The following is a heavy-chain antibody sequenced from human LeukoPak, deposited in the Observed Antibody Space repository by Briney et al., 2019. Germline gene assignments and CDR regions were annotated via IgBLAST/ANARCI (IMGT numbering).Heavy chain of an antibody. J-gene: IGHJ6*02. CDR2: FVVIIITI. CDR3: AKTTYYDFWSGYFNYYYGMDV. V-gene: IGHV3-48*01. D-gene: IGHD3-3*01. Sequence: GGSLRLSCAASGFASNTYSMNWVRQAQGKGWGGVYSFVVIIITIYYADSVRGRFTISKDNAKNSLFLQMNSLRAEDTAVYYCAKTTYYDFWSGYFNYYYGMDVWGQGTTVTVSS. CDR1: GFASNTYS.